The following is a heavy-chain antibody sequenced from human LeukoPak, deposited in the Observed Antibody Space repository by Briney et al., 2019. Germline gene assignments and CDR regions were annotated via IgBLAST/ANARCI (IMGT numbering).Heavy chain of an antibody. D-gene: IGHD6-19*01. V-gene: IGHV4-59*12. J-gene: IGHJ4*02. CDR1: GGSISSYY. CDR2: IYYSGST. CDR3: AREDHSSGWSY. Sequence: SETLSLTCTVSGGSISSYYWSWIRQPPGKGLEWIGYIYYSGSTNYSPSLKSRVTISVDTSKNQFSLKLSSVTAADTAVYYCAREDHSSGWSYWGQGTQVTVSS.